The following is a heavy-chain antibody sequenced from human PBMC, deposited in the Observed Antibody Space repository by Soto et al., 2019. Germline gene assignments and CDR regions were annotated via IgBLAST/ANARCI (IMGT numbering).Heavy chain of an antibody. CDR2: IWYDGSNK. CDR1: GFTFSSYG. J-gene: IGHJ3*02. V-gene: IGHV3-33*06. Sequence: QVQLVESGGGVVQPGRSLRLSCAASGFTFSSYGMNWVRQAPGKGLEWVAIIWYDGSNKYYADSAKGRFTISRDDSNNKLYLEMDRLRVEDTAVYYCEQDHADYYDSSGYNDNAFDIWGQGTMVTVSS. D-gene: IGHD3-22*01. CDR3: EQDHADYYDSSGYNDNAFDI.